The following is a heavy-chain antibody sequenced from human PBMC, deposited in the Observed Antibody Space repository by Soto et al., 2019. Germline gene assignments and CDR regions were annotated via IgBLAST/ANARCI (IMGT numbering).Heavy chain of an antibody. CDR2: ISSSSSYI. CDR1: GFTFSSYS. CDR3: ARGGYSGYASAY. J-gene: IGHJ1*01. Sequence: GGSLRLSCAASGFTFSSYSMNWVRQAPGKGLEWVSSISSSSSYIYYADSVKGRFTISRDNAKNSLYLQMNSLRAEDTAVYYCARGGYSGYASAYWGQGTLVTVSS. V-gene: IGHV3-21*01. D-gene: IGHD5-12*01.